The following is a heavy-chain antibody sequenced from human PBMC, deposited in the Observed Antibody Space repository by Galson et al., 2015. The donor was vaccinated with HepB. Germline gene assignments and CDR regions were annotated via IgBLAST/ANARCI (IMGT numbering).Heavy chain of an antibody. V-gene: IGHV2-70*04. CDR3: ARSYYDSSGYYPHEHDAFDI. D-gene: IGHD3-22*01. Sequence: PALVKPTQTLTLTCTFSGFSLSTSGMRVSWIRQPPGKALEWLARIDWDDDKFYSTSLKTRLTISKDTSKNQVVLTMTNMDPVDTATYYCARSYYDSSGYYPHEHDAFDIWGQGTMVTVSS. CDR2: IDWDDDK. J-gene: IGHJ3*02. CDR1: GFSLSTSGMR.